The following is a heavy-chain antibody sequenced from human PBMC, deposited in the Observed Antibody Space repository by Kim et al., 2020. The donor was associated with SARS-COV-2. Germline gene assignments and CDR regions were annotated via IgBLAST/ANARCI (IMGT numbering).Heavy chain of an antibody. V-gene: IGHV1-8*01. CDR2: MNPNSGNT. J-gene: IGHJ5*02. Sequence: ASVKVSCKASGYTFTSYDINCVRQATGQGLEWLGWMNPNSGNTGYAEKFRGRVTMTREISTSTAYMELSSLTSEDTAVYYCTRHRSGHNDNWFDPWGQGTLVTVSS. CDR1: GYTFTSYD. CDR3: TRHRSGHNDNWFDP. D-gene: IGHD6-19*01.